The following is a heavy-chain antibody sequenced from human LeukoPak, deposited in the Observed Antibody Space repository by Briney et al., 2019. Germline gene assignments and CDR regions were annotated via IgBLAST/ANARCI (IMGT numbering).Heavy chain of an antibody. Sequence: PGGSLRLSCAASGFTFSNYWMYWVRQAPGKGLEWVANIKRDGSEKYHVDSVKGRFTISRDNAKNSLYLQMNSLRAEDTAVYFCAYGVTDHWRVDNWGQGTLVTVSS. CDR2: IKRDGSEK. V-gene: IGHV3-7*01. CDR1: GFTFSNYW. D-gene: IGHD3-10*01. CDR3: AYGVTDHWRVDN. J-gene: IGHJ4*02.